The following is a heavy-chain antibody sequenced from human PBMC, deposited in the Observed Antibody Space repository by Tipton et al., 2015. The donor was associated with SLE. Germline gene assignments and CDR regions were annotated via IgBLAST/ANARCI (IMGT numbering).Heavy chain of an antibody. CDR2: INPNSGGT. V-gene: IGHV1-2*02. Sequence: QLVQSGAEVKKPGASVKVSCEASGYTFTGYYMHWVRQAPGQGLEWMGWINPNSGGTKYAQKFQGRVTMTRDTSISTAYMELSSLKSDDTAVYYCARIGCQLLTAEWYFDLWGRGTLVTVSS. J-gene: IGHJ2*01. D-gene: IGHD2-2*01. CDR1: GYTFTGYY. CDR3: ARIGCQLLTAEWYFDL.